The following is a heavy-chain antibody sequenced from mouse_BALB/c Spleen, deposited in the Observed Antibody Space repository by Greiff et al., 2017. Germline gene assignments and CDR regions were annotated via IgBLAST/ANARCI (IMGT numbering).Heavy chain of an antibody. V-gene: IGHV1S81*02. CDR1: GYTFTSYY. Sequence: LVESGAELVKPGASVKLSCKASGYTFTSYYMYWVKQRPGQGLEWIGEINPSNGGTNFNEKFKSKATLTVDKSSSTAYMQLSSLTSEDSAVYYCTHSPNFDDWGQGTTLTVSS. CDR2: INPSNGGT. J-gene: IGHJ2*01. CDR3: THSPNFDD.